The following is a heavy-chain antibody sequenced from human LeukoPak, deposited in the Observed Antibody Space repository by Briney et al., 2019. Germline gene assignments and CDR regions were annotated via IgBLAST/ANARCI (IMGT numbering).Heavy chain of an antibody. CDR2: IYSGGST. Sequence: PGGSLRLSCAASGFTVSSNYMSWVRQAPGKGLEWVSVIYSGGSTYYADSVKGRFTISRDNAKNSLYLQMNSLRAEDTAVYYCARGTPAATIAYWGQGTLVTVSS. CDR3: ARGTPAATIAY. D-gene: IGHD6-13*01. V-gene: IGHV3-66*01. J-gene: IGHJ4*02. CDR1: GFTVSSNY.